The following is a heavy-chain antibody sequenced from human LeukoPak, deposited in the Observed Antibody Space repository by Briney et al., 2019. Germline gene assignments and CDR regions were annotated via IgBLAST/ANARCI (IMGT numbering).Heavy chain of an antibody. J-gene: IGHJ4*02. D-gene: IGHD1-26*01. V-gene: IGHV3-30*01. Sequence: GGSLRLSCAASGFTLSSYAMHWVRQAPGKGLEWGAIISYDGSNEHYADSVKGRFTISKDNSKNTLYLQMNSLRAEDTAIYYCTRGRGSYSLDYWGRGTLVTVSS. CDR1: GFTLSSYA. CDR2: ISYDGSNE. CDR3: TRGRGSYSLDY.